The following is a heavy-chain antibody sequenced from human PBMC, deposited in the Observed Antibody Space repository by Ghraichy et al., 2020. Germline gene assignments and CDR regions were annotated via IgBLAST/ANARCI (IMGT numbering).Heavy chain of an antibody. CDR1: GGTFSSYA. Sequence: SVKVSCKASGGTFSSYAISWVRQAPGQGLEWMGGIIPIFGTANYAQKFQGRVTITTDESTSTAYMELSSLRSEDTAVYYCAGVDTAEDYYYYYGMDVWGQGTTVTVSS. CDR2: IIPIFGTA. D-gene: IGHD5-18*01. J-gene: IGHJ6*02. CDR3: AGVDTAEDYYYYYGMDV. V-gene: IGHV1-69*05.